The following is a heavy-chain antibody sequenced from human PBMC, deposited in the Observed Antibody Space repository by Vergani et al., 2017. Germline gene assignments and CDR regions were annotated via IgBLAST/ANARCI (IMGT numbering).Heavy chain of an antibody. CDR2: IKSDGSIT. D-gene: IGHD5-12*01. Sequence: EVQLVESGGGLIHPGGSLRLSCEGSGFSFSGYWMHWVRQSPEKGLVWVSRIKSDGSITNYADYVKGRLTISRDNAKNPLYLEMNSLRGDDTAIYYCVRARCSGPCFMSNWFDSWGQGTLVTVSS. CDR1: GFSFSGYW. CDR3: VRARCSGPCFMSNWFDS. J-gene: IGHJ5*01. V-gene: IGHV3-74*01.